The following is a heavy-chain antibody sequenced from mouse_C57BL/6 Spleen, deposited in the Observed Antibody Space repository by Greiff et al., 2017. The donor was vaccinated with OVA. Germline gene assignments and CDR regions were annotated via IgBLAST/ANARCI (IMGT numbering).Heavy chain of an antibody. Sequence: LVESGPELVKPGASVKISCKASGYAFSSSWMNWVKQRPGKGLEWIGRIYPGDGDTNYNGKFKGKATLTADKSSSTAYMQLSSLTSEDSAVYFCARGSCYAYAMDYWGQGTSVTVSS. CDR1: GYAFSSSW. D-gene: IGHD3-2*02. CDR3: ARGSCYAYAMDY. V-gene: IGHV1-82*01. J-gene: IGHJ4*01. CDR2: IYPGDGDT.